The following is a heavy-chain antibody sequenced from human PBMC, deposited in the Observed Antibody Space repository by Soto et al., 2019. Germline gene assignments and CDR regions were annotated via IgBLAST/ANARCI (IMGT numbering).Heavy chain of an antibody. CDR2: IYYSGST. Sequence: SLTCTVSGGSISSGGYYWSWIRQHPGKGLEWIGYIYYSGSTYYNPSLKSRVTISVDTSKNQFSLKLSSVTAADTAVYYCARDTLYYYGSGSGPYGMDVWGQGTTVTVSS. D-gene: IGHD3-10*01. CDR1: GGSISSGGYY. J-gene: IGHJ6*02. CDR3: ARDTLYYYGSGSGPYGMDV. V-gene: IGHV4-31*03.